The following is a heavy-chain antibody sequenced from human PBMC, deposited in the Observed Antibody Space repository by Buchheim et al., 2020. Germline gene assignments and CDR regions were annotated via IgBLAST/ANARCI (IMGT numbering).Heavy chain of an antibody. Sequence: EVQLLESGGGLVQPGGSLRLSCAASGFTFSSYAMSWVRQAPGKGLEWVSAISGSGGSTYYADSVKGRFTISRDNSKTTLYLQMNSLRAEDTAVYYCAKDLYYDILTDQNWFDPWGQGTL. V-gene: IGHV3-23*01. CDR3: AKDLYYDILTDQNWFDP. J-gene: IGHJ5*02. D-gene: IGHD3-9*01. CDR2: ISGSGGST. CDR1: GFTFSSYA.